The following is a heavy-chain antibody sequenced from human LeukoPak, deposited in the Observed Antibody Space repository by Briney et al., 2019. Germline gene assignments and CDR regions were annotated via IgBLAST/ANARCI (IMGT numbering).Heavy chain of an antibody. Sequence: PGRSLRLSCAASGFTFSSYAMHWVRQAPGKGLEWVAVISYDGSNKYYADSVKGRFTISRDNSKNTLYLQMNSLRAEDTAVYYCARGQGKVGETGFTQHWGQGTLVTASS. J-gene: IGHJ1*01. CDR1: GFTFSSYA. CDR2: ISYDGSNK. D-gene: IGHD1-26*01. V-gene: IGHV3-30*04. CDR3: ARGQGKVGETGFTQH.